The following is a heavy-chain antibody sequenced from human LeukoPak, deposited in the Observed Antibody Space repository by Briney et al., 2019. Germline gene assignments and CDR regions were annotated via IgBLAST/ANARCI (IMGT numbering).Heavy chain of an antibody. CDR3: ARWLWWGYHYYYYYMDV. CDR1: GFTFSSYG. J-gene: IGHJ6*03. V-gene: IGHV3-30*02. CDR2: IRYDGSNK. Sequence: PGGSLRLSCAASGFTFSSYGMHWVRQAPGKGLEWVAFIRYDGSNKYYADSVKGRFTISRDNSKNTLYLQMNSLRAEDTAVYYCARWLWWGYHYYYYYMDVWGKGTTVTVSS. D-gene: IGHD4/OR15-4a*01.